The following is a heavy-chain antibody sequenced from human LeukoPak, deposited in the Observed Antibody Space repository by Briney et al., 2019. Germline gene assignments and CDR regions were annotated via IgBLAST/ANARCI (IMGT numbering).Heavy chain of an antibody. CDR3: ARDFYSSGGWYFDL. V-gene: IGHV3-9*01. CDR1: GFTFGDYA. D-gene: IGHD6-25*01. CDR2: ISWNSGSI. Sequence: GGSLRLSCAASGFTFGDYAMHWVRQAPGEGLVGGFGISWNSGSIGYGDSVKGRFTVSRDNAKNSLYLQMNSLRAEDTAVYYCARDFYSSGGWYFDLWGRGTLVTVSS. J-gene: IGHJ2*01.